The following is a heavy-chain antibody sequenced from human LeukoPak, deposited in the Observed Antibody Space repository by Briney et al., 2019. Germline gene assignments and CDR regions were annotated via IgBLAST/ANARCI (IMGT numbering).Heavy chain of an antibody. Sequence: GGSLRLSCAASGFTFDEYGMSWVRQAPGKGLEWVSDINWNGGKSHYADSVKGRFTISRDNARNSLYLEMDSLRAEDTAFYYCARNFGGGDRSGPFYWGQGTLVTVSS. V-gene: IGHV3-20*04. J-gene: IGHJ4*02. CDR2: INWNGGKS. D-gene: IGHD3-22*01. CDR1: GFTFDEYG. CDR3: ARNFGGGDRSGPFY.